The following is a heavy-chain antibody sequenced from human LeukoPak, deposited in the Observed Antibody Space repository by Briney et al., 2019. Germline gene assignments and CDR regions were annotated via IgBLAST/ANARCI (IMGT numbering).Heavy chain of an antibody. Sequence: PGGSLRLSCAASGFTFSSYAMSWVRQAPGKGLEWVSTIVDTGGSTFYADSVRGRFTISRDSSRNTLYLQMNSLRAEDTAVYYCAKESGHPLATYNMDVWGKGTAVTVSS. CDR2: IVDTGGST. CDR3: AKESGHPLATYNMDV. CDR1: GFTFSSYA. V-gene: IGHV3-23*01. J-gene: IGHJ6*03. D-gene: IGHD1-26*01.